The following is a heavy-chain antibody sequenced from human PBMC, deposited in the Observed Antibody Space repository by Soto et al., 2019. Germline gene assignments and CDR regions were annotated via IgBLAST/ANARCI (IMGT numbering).Heavy chain of an antibody. Sequence: QVQLQESGPGQVKPSETLSLTCTVSGDSISTYYWIWIRQPPGKGLEWIGYIYYPGSTNYNSSLRGRITISVDTSKNQFSLELSSVTPADTAVYYCARVRSGSDAIDVWGQGTMVTVSS. J-gene: IGHJ3*01. CDR3: ARVRSGSDAIDV. CDR2: IYYPGST. CDR1: GDSISTYY. V-gene: IGHV4-59*01. D-gene: IGHD2-15*01.